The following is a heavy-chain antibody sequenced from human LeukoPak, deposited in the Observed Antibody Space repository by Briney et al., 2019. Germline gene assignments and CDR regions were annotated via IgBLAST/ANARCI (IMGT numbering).Heavy chain of an antibody. Sequence: SETLSLTCTVSGGSISSSSYYWGWIRQPPGKGLEWIGSIYYSGSTYYSPSLKSRVTISVDTSKNQFSLKLSSVTAADTAVYYCARQPAGIVVVPAAIGGGFDYWGQGTLVTVSS. D-gene: IGHD2-2*01. V-gene: IGHV4-39*01. CDR1: GGSISSSSYY. J-gene: IGHJ4*02. CDR3: ARQPAGIVVVPAAIGGGFDY. CDR2: IYYSGST.